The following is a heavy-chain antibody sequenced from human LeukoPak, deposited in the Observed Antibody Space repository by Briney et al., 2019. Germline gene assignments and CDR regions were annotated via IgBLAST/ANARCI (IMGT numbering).Heavy chain of an antibody. Sequence: GGSLRLSCAASGFTFSSYGMHWVRQTPDKELVWVSRINSDGNDTSYPDSVKGRFTISRDNAKNTLYLQMNGLRAEDTAVYYCARDKSGDLDYWGQGTLVTVSS. J-gene: IGHJ4*02. CDR2: INSDGNDT. V-gene: IGHV3-74*01. D-gene: IGHD7-27*01. CDR1: GFTFSSYG. CDR3: ARDKSGDLDY.